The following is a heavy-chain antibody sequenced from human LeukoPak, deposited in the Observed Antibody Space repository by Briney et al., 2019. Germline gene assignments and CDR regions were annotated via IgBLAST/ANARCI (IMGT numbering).Heavy chain of an antibody. V-gene: IGHV1-46*02. D-gene: IGHD3-10*01. Sequence: ASVKVSCKASGDTFNNYYVNWVRQAPGQGLEWMGIINPSGASTNYAQGFQDRLTMTRDTSTTTVYMELSSLRSEDTAVYYCARGSGDNWFDPWGQGTLVTVSS. CDR3: ARGSGDNWFDP. CDR1: GDTFNNYY. J-gene: IGHJ5*02. CDR2: INPSGAST.